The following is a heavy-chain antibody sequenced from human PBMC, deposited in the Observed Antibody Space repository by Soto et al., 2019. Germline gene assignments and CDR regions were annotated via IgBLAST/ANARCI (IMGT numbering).Heavy chain of an antibody. V-gene: IGHV3-23*01. Sequence: EVQLLESGGGSIQPGGSLRLSCVASGFTFSSFAMSWVRQAPGKGLEWVSSINRMDGSTYYADSVKGRLTISRDNSKNTRYLQMDSLRAEDTAVYYCAKNYYFDNWGQGTLVIVSS. J-gene: IGHJ4*02. CDR2: INRMDGST. CDR3: AKNYYFDN. CDR1: GFTFSSFA.